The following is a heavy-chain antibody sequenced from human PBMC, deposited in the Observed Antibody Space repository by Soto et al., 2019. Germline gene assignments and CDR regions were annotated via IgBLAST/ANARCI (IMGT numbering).Heavy chain of an antibody. D-gene: IGHD3-10*01. J-gene: IGHJ6*02. CDR1: GFTFSSYA. Sequence: LRLSCDASGFTFSSYAMTWVRQAPGKGLEWVSAISGSGVHTYYADSVKGRFTISRDNSKNTLFLQMDSLTAVDSAVYYCGMRKAGVLVYGSSGGLDVWGQVTTVTVSS. V-gene: IGHV3-23*01. CDR3: GMRKAGVLVYGSSGGLDV. CDR2: ISGSGVHT.